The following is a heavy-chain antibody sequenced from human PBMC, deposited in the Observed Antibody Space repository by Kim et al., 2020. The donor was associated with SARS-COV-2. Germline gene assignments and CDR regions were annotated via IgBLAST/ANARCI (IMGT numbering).Heavy chain of an antibody. J-gene: IGHJ4*02. CDR3: ARERPQELGSGEDY. V-gene: IGHV4-34*01. D-gene: IGHD1-7*01. CDR1: GGSFSGYY. CDR2: INHSGST. Sequence: SETLSLTCAVYGGSFSGYYWSWIRQPPGKGLEWIGEINHSGSTNYNPSLKSRVTISVDTSKNQFSLKLSSVTAADTAVYYCARERPQELGSGEDYWGQGTLVTVSS.